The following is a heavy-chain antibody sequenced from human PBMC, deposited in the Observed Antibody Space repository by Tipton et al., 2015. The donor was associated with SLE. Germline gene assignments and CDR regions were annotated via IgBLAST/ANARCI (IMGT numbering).Heavy chain of an antibody. CDR2: IYYSGST. Sequence: TLSLTCAVYGGSFSGYYWSWIRQPPGKGLEWIGNIYYSGSTYYDPSLKSRVTISVDTSKNQFSLKLSSVTAADTAVYYCARHTPPWDYYYYGMDVWGQGTTVTVSS. CDR1: GGSFSGYY. D-gene: IGHD3-16*01. CDR3: ARHTPPWDYYYYGMDV. V-gene: IGHV4-34*01. J-gene: IGHJ6*02.